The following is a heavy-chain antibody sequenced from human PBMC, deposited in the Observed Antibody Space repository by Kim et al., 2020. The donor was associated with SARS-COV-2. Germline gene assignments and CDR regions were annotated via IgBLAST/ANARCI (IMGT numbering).Heavy chain of an antibody. J-gene: IGHJ5*02. CDR3: ARARVDP. D-gene: IGHD3-10*01. Sequence: GGSLRLSCAASGFTFTAYSMHWVRQAPGKGLVWVSRINGDGRSLTYADSVKGRFTISKDDAETTLYLQMNSLRAEDTGVYYCARARVDPWGQGTLVTVSS. CDR2: INGDGRSL. CDR1: GFTFTAYS. V-gene: IGHV3-74*03.